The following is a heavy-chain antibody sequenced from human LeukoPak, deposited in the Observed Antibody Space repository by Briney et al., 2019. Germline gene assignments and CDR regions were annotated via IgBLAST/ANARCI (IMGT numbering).Heavy chain of an antibody. CDR3: VSGSLQSGYNFDY. Sequence: PGGSLRLSCAASGFIFRNYWMHWIRQVPGKGLVWVSHIKYDGSATNYADSVKGRFTISRDNAKNTLYLQMNSLRAEDTAVYYCVSGSLQSGYNFDYWGQGALVTVSS. V-gene: IGHV3-74*01. CDR1: GFIFRNYW. D-gene: IGHD3-3*01. CDR2: IKYDGSAT. J-gene: IGHJ4*02.